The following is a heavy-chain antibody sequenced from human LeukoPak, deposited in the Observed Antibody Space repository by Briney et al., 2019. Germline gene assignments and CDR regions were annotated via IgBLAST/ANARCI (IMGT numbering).Heavy chain of an antibody. J-gene: IGHJ4*02. V-gene: IGHV4-59*01. CDR3: AGERALVGGDSSSSYVFDY. Sequence: SETLSLTCTVSGGSISSYYWSWIRQPPGKGLEWIGYIYYSGSTNYNPSLKSRVTISVDTSKNQFSLKLSSVTAADTAVYYCAGERALVGGDSSSSYVFDYWGQGTLVTVSS. D-gene: IGHD6-6*01. CDR2: IYYSGST. CDR1: GGSISSYY.